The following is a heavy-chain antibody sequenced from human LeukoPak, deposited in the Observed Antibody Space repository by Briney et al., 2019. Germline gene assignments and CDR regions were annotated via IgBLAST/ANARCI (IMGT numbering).Heavy chain of an antibody. CDR1: GFTFSSYA. V-gene: IGHV3-30*04. CDR2: ISYDGSNK. D-gene: IGHD6-13*01. CDR3: ARDPVPLYSSSRGNWFDH. Sequence: PGGSLRLSCAASGFTFSSYAMHWVRQAPGKGLEWVAVISYDGSNKYYADSVKGRFTISRDNSKNTLYLQMNSLRAEDTAVYYCARDPVPLYSSSRGNWFDHWGQGTLVTVSS. J-gene: IGHJ5*02.